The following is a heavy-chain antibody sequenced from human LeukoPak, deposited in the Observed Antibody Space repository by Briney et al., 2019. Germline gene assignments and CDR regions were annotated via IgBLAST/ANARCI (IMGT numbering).Heavy chain of an antibody. CDR1: GFTFSSYE. V-gene: IGHV3-48*03. CDR3: AREVRIAAAGNY. J-gene: IGHJ4*02. CDR2: ISSSGSTI. D-gene: IGHD6-13*01. Sequence: GGSLRLSCAASGFTFSSYEMNWVRQAPGKGLEWVSYISSSGSTIYYADSVRGRFTISRDSAKNSLYLQMNSLRAEDTAVYYCAREVRIAAAGNYWGQGTLVTVSS.